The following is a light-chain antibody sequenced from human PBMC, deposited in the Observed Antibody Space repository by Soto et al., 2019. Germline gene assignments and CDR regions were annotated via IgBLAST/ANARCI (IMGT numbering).Light chain of an antibody. CDR3: SSYTTSSTLVV. Sequence: QSALTQPASVSGSPVQSLTISCTGTSSDVGGYNYVSWYQQHPGKAPKLMIYDVNNRPSGVSNRFSGAKSGNTASLTIAGLQAEDEADYYCSSYTTSSTLVVFGGGTELAVL. J-gene: IGLJ2*01. CDR2: DVN. CDR1: SSDVGGYNY. V-gene: IGLV2-14*01.